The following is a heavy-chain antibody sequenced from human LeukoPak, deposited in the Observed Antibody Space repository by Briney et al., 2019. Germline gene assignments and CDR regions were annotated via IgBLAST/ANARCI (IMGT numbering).Heavy chain of an antibody. CDR2: ARNKANSYTT. V-gene: IGHV3-72*01. Sequence: GGSLRLSCAASGFTFSDHYMDWVRQAPGKGLEWVGRARNKANSYTTEYAASVKGRFTISRDDAKNSLYLQMNSLKTEDTAVYFCARAFWYGGKAISDNWGQGTLVTVSS. CDR3: ARAFWYGGKAISDN. J-gene: IGHJ4*02. D-gene: IGHD4-23*01. CDR1: GFTFSDHY.